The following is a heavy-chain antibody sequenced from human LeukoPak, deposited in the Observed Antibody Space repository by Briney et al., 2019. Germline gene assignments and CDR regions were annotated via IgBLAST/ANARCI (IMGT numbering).Heavy chain of an antibody. V-gene: IGHV3-7*01. CDR2: IKQDGSEK. CDR3: ASGYYSQQH. CDR1: GFTFSSYA. D-gene: IGHD3-22*01. J-gene: IGHJ1*01. Sequence: GGSLRLSCAASGFTFSSYAMSWVRQAPGKGLEWVANIKQDGSEKYYVDSVKGRFTISRDNAKNSLYLQMNSLRAEDTAVYYCASGYYSQQHWGQGTLVTVSS.